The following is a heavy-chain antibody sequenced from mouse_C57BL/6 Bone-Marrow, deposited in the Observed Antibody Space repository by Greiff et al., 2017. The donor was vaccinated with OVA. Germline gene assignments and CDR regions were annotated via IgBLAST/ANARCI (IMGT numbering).Heavy chain of an antibody. V-gene: IGHV5-17*01. J-gene: IGHJ3*01. D-gene: IGHD1-1*01. Sequence: EVMLVESGGGLVKPGGSLKLSCAASGFTFSDYGMHWVRQAPEKGLEWVAYISSGSSTIYYAATVKGRFTISRDNAKNTLFLQMTSLRSEDTAMYYCARGTTVVAEGFAYWGQGTLVTVSA. CDR1: GFTFSDYG. CDR2: ISSGSSTI. CDR3: ARGTTVVAEGFAY.